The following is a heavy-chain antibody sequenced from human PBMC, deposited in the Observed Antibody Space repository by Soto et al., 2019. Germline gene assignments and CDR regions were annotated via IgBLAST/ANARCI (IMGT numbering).Heavy chain of an antibody. CDR2: VIPIFGTA. V-gene: IGHV1-69*13. Sequence: SVKVSCKASGGTFSSYAISWVRQAPGQGLEWMGGVIPIFGTANYAQKFQGRVTITADEYTSTAYMELSSLRSEDTAVYYCARDGYSYGLDFDYWGQGTLVTVSS. D-gene: IGHD5-18*01. CDR1: GGTFSSYA. CDR3: ARDGYSYGLDFDY. J-gene: IGHJ4*02.